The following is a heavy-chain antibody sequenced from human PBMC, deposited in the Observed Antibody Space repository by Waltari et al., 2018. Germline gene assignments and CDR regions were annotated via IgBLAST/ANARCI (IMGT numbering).Heavy chain of an antibody. Sequence: EVQLVESGGGLLQPGGSLRLSCAASGLPLSRSCLHVVRPAPGKGLVWVSRIKGDGRSTSYADSVKGRFTISRDNAKNTLYLQMSSLTADDTAVYYCARGPTSSGFFVGDYWGQGTLVSVSS. CDR3: ARGPTSSGFFVGDY. J-gene: IGHJ4*02. V-gene: IGHV3-74*01. CDR1: GLPLSRSC. D-gene: IGHD6-25*01. CDR2: IKGDGRST.